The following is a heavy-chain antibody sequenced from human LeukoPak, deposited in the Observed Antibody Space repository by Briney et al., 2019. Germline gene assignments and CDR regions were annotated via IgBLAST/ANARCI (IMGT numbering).Heavy chain of an antibody. CDR1: AGSISIYY. CDR2: IYYSGST. J-gene: IGHJ5*02. CDR3: ARMLGYCSSTSCPNWFDP. V-gene: IGHV4-59*01. D-gene: IGHD2-2*01. Sequence: SETLSLTCTVFAGSISIYYWSWIRQPPGKGLEWIGYIYYSGSTNYNPSLKSRVTISVDTSKNQFSLKLSSVTAADTAVYYCARMLGYCSSTSCPNWFDPWGQGTLVTVSS.